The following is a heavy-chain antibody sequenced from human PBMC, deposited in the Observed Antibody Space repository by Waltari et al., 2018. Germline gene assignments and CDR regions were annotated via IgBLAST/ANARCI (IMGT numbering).Heavy chain of an antibody. D-gene: IGHD1-7*01. CDR2: VIRILGTA. CDR1: GGTFSSYA. CDR3: ARNREGITGTTCSDDAFDI. Sequence: QVQLVQSGAEVRKPGSSVKVSCKASGGTFSSYAISWVRQAPGQRSEWMGGVIRILGTAQYAQEFQGRVTITAYESTSTVYMELRRLRSEDTAVYDCARNREGITGTTCSDDAFDIWGQGTMVTVSS. V-gene: IGHV1-69*11. J-gene: IGHJ3*02.